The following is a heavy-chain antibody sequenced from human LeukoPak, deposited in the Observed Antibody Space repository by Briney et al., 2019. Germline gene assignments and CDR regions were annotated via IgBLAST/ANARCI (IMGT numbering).Heavy chain of an antibody. V-gene: IGHV3-23*01. CDR3: AKDLYYDSSGYTFDY. CDR1: GFTFSSYA. CDR2: IYGSGGGT. D-gene: IGHD3-22*01. Sequence: GRSLRLSCAASGFTFSSYAMSWVRQAPGKGLEWVSAIYGSGGGTYYADSVKGRFTISRNNSKNTLYLQMNSLRAEDTAVYYCAKDLYYDSSGYTFDYWGQGPLVTVS. J-gene: IGHJ4*02.